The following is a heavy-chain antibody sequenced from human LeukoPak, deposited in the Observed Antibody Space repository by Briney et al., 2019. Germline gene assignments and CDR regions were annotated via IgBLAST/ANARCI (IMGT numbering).Heavy chain of an antibody. CDR2: INHSGST. CDR3: ARGPYSSSWSRYFDL. J-gene: IGHJ2*01. V-gene: IGHV4-34*01. Sequence: PSETLSLTCAVYGGSFSGYYWSWIRQPPGKGLEWIGEINHSGSTNYNPSLKSRVTISVDTSKNQFSLKLSSVTAADTAVYYCARGPYSSSWSRYFDLWGRGTLSLSPQ. D-gene: IGHD6-13*01. CDR1: GGSFSGYY.